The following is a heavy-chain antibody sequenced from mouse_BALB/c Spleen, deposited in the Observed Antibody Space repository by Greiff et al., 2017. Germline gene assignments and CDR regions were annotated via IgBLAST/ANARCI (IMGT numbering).Heavy chain of an antibody. D-gene: IGHD1-1*01. V-gene: IGHV1-63*01. CDR3: ARSGTTVVADAMDY. CDR2: IYPGSGNT. CDR1: GYAFTNYW. Sequence: QVHVKQSGAELVRPGTSVKISCKASGYAFTNYWLGWVKQRPGHGLEWIGDIYPGSGNTYYNEKFKGKATLTADKSSSTAYMQLSSLTSEDSAVYFCARSGTTVVADAMDYWGQGTSVTVSS. J-gene: IGHJ4*01.